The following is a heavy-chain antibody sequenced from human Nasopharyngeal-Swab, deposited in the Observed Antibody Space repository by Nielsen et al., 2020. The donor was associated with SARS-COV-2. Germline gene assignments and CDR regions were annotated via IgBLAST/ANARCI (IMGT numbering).Heavy chain of an antibody. D-gene: IGHD2-2*01. CDR3: ARVIVVVPAAHDDYYYYYGMDV. CDR1: GGTFSSYA. CDR2: IIPILGIA. Sequence: SGKVSCKASGGTFSSYAISWVRQAPGQGLEWMGRIIPILGIANYAQKFQGRVTITADKSTSTAYMELSSLRSEDTAVYYCARVIVVVPAAHDDYYYYYGMDVWGQGTTVTVSS. V-gene: IGHV1-69*04. J-gene: IGHJ6*02.